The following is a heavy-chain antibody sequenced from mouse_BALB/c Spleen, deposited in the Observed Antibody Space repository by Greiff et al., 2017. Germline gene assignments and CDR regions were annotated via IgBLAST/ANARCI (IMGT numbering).Heavy chain of an antibody. CDR2: IWAGGST. D-gene: IGHD2-1*01. Sequence: VQLQQSGPGLVAPSQSLSITCTVSGFSLTSYGVHWVRQPPGKGLEWLGVIWAGGSTNYNSALMSRLSISKDNSKSQVFLKMNSLQTDDTAMYYCAREDGNYEAWFAYWGQGTLVTVSA. CDR3: AREDGNYEAWFAY. J-gene: IGHJ3*01. V-gene: IGHV2-9*02. CDR1: GFSLTSYG.